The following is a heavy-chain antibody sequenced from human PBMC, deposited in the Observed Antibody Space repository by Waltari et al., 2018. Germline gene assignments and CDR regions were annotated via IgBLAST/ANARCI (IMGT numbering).Heavy chain of an antibody. V-gene: IGHV1-46*01. CDR3: ARVRGGGDYYYYYGMDV. Sequence: QVQLVQSGAEVQKPGASVKVSGKRSGYTFTSYYSHRVRPAAGQGLEWMGIINPSGGSTSYAQKFQGRVTMTRDTSTSTVYMELSSLRSEDTAVYYCARVRGGGDYYYYYGMDVWGQGTTVTVSS. CDR1: GYTFTSYY. D-gene: IGHD2-21*01. J-gene: IGHJ6*02. CDR2: INPSGGST.